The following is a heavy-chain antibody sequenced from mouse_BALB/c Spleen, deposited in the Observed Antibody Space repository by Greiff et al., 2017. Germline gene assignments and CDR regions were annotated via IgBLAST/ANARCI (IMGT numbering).Heavy chain of an antibody. CDR2: IWAGGST. CDR1: GFSLTSYG. Sequence: QVQLKESGPGLVAPSQSLSITCTVSGFSLTSYGVHWVRQPPGKGLEWLGVIWAGGSTNYNSALMSRLSISKDNSKSQVFLKMNSLQTDDTARYYCASYGNYGGFAYWGQGTLVTVSA. J-gene: IGHJ3*01. D-gene: IGHD2-1*01. CDR3: ASYGNYGGFAY. V-gene: IGHV2-9*02.